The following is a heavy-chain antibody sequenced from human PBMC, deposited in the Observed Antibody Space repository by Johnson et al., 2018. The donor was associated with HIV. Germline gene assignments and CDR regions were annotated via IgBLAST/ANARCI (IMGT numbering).Heavy chain of an antibody. CDR1: GFTVRSNY. CDR2: IKQDGRAK. D-gene: IGHD6-6*01. J-gene: IGHJ3*02. V-gene: IGHV3-7*05. Sequence: VQLVESGGGLVQPGGSLRLSCLASGFTVRSNYMSWVRQAPGKALEWVANIKQDGRAKYYVDSVKGRFTISRDNAKKSLYLQMNSLRAEDTAVYYCARELRIAARGLAFDIWGRGTMVTVSS. CDR3: ARELRIAARGLAFDI.